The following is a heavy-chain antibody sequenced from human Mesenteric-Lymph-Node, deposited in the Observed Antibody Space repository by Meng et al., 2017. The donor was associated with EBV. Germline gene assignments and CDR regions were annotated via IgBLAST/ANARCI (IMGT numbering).Heavy chain of an antibody. V-gene: IGHV4-39*01. Sequence: GLGLVKPSAHLYSSFTVLCGSISRSPFYWSCGRHPPWNGRQWTGPINHRGSTSYNPPLKSRVTISVDTFKIQISVIPSSVTAADTAVYYCARQVAATYSGLAFDSWGQRTLVTVSS. D-gene: IGHD2-15*01. CDR1: CGSISRSPFY. J-gene: IGHJ4*02. CDR2: INHRGST. CDR3: ARQVAATYSGLAFDS.